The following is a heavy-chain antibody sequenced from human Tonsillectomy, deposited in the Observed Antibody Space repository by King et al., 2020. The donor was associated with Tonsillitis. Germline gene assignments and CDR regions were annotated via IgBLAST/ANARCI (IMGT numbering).Heavy chain of an antibody. J-gene: IGHJ2*01. V-gene: IGHV1-2*02. CDR2: INPNSGGT. Sequence: VQLVQSGAEAKKPGASVKVSCKASGYTFSDYHMHWVRQAPGQGLEWMGWINPNSGGTNYAQKFQGRVTMTRDTSISTAYMELSRLRSDDTAVYYCARDPLDWLSLPRWYFDFWGRGTLVTVSS. D-gene: IGHD3-9*01. CDR3: ARDPLDWLSLPRWYFDF. CDR1: GYTFSDYH.